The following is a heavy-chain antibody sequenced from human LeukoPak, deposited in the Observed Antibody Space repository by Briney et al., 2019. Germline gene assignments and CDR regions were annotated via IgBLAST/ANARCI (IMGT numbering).Heavy chain of an antibody. Sequence: PSETPSLTCAVYGGSFSGYYWSWIRQPPGKGLEWIGEINHSGSTNYNPSLKSRVTISVDTSKNQFSLKLSSVTAADTAVYYCARETAAASNWGQGTLVTVSS. CDR3: ARETAAASN. CDR1: GGSFSGYY. J-gene: IGHJ4*02. V-gene: IGHV4-34*01. D-gene: IGHD6-13*01. CDR2: INHSGST.